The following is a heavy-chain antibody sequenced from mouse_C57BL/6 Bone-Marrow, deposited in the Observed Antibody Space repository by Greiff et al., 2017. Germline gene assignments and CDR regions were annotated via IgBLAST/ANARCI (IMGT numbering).Heavy chain of an antibody. D-gene: IGHD1-1*01. J-gene: IGHJ2*01. V-gene: IGHV1-82*01. CDR1: GYAFTSSW. CDR3: ASITTVVATNY. CDR2: IYPGDGDT. Sequence: VQLQQSGPELVKPGASVKISCKASGYAFTSSWMNWVKQRPGQGLEWIGLIYPGDGDTNYNGKFKGKATLTADKSSSTAYMQLSSLTSEDSAVYCCASITTVVATNYWGQGTTLTVSS.